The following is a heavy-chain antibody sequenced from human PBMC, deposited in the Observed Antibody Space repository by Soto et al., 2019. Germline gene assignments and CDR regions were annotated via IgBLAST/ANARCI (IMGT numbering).Heavy chain of an antibody. CDR2: SSAYNGNT. CDR3: ARDLRRVGDSSSLKFCFGY. D-gene: IGHD6-13*01. J-gene: IGHJ4*02. V-gene: IGHV1-18*01. Sequence: QVQLVQSGAEVKKPGASVKVSCKASGYTFTIYGLSWVRQAPGQGLEWMGWSSAYNGNTNYAQKLQGRVTMTTYTSTSTAYMELRSLRSDDTAVYYCARDLRRVGDSSSLKFCFGYWGQGNLVTVSS. CDR1: GYTFTIYG.